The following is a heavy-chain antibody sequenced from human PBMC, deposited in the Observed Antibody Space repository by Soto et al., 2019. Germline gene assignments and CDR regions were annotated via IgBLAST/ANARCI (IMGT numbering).Heavy chain of an antibody. V-gene: IGHV3-23*01. D-gene: IGHD4-17*01. CDR1: GFTFSSYA. CDR3: AKVHDYGDYYLDY. J-gene: IGHJ4*02. CDR2: ISGSGGST. Sequence: EVQLLESGGGLVQPGGSLRLSCAASGFTFSSYAMSWVRQAPGKGLEWVSAISGSGGSTYYADSVKGRFTISRDNSKNTLYMQMNSLRAEDTAVYYCAKVHDYGDYYLDYWGQGTLVTVSS.